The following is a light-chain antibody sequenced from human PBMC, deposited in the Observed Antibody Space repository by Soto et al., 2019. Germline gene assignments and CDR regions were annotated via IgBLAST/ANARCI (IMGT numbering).Light chain of an antibody. J-gene: IGLJ2*01. CDR2: DVS. CDR1: SSDVGGYNY. V-gene: IGLV2-11*01. CDR3: CSHAGSFTLV. Sequence: QSALTQPRSVSGSPGQSVTISCTGSSSDVGGYNYVSWYQKYPGKAPRLMIYDVSKRPSGVPDRFSGSKSGNTASLTISGLQAEDEADYYCCSHAGSFTLVFGGGTKVTV.